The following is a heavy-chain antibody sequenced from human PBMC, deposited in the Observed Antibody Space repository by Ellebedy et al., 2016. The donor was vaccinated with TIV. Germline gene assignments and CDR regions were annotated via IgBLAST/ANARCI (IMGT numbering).Heavy chain of an antibody. J-gene: IGHJ6*02. CDR1: GGSISSYY. CDR2: IYYSGST. D-gene: IGHD6-19*01. Sequence: SETLSLTCTVSGGSISSYYWSWIRQPPGKGLEWIGYIYYSGSTNYSPSLKSRVTISVDTPKNQLSLKVSSVTAADTAVYFCARGEGVAVAGTLTYYYYGMDVWGQGTTVTVSS. CDR3: ARGEGVAVAGTLTYYYYGMDV. V-gene: IGHV4-59*01.